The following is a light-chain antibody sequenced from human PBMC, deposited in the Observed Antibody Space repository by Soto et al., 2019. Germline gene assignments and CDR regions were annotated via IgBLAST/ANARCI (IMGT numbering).Light chain of an antibody. Sequence: EIVLTQSPGTLSLSPGERATLSCRASQSISSSNLAWYQKKPGQAPRLLLYCSYNRAAGIPDKFSGSGSGTDFTLTISRMEPDDFVVYYSHKYGRSPCWVPWTFGRGTKVEVK. V-gene: IGKV3-20*01. CDR1: QSISSSN. J-gene: IGKJ1*01. CDR2: CSY. CDR3: HKYGRSPCWVPWT.